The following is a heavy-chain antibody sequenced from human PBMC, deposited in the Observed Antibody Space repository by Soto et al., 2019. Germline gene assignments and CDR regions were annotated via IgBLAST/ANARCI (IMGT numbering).Heavy chain of an antibody. CDR2: IRSKANNYAT. CDR3: TREKRYYNNLTSFYFDN. Sequence: PGGSLRLSCAASGFTFSDYYMDWVRRAPGKGLEWVGRIRSKANNYATEYAASLKGRVTFSRDDSENSLYLQMNSLETEDTAVYWCTREKRYYNNLTSFYFDNWGQGTLVTVSS. J-gene: IGHJ4*02. V-gene: IGHV3-72*01. CDR1: GFTFSDYY. D-gene: IGHD3-10*01.